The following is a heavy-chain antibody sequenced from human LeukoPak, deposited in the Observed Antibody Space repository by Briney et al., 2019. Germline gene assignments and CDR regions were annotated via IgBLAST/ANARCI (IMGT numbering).Heavy chain of an antibody. J-gene: IGHJ4*02. CDR2: ISGSGGR. D-gene: IGHD2-21*01. V-gene: IGHV3-23*01. CDR3: AKARQPYCGGESHFDY. Sequence: PGGSLRLSCAASGFTFSTYAMSWVRQAPGKGLEWVSGISGSGGRYFADSVKGRFTISRDNSKNTLYLQMNSLRAEDTAVYYCAKARQPYCGGESHFDYWGQGTLVTVSS. CDR1: GFTFSTYA.